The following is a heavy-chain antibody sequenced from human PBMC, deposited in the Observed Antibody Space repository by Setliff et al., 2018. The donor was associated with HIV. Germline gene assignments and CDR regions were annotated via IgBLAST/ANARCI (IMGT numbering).Heavy chain of an antibody. CDR2: INPSGGSS. CDR1: GYRFTTYG. D-gene: IGHD3-3*01. V-gene: IGHV1-46*01. CDR3: ARDRVRITIFGANDASDI. J-gene: IGHJ3*02. Sequence: GASVKVSCKASGYRFTTYGLSWVRQAPGQGLEWMGIINPSGGSSTYAQKFQGRVAMTRDTSTSTVYMELSSLRSEDTAVYYCARDRVRITIFGANDASDIWGQGTMVTVSS.